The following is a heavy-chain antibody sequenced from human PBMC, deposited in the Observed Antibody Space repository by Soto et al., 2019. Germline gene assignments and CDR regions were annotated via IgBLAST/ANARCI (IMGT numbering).Heavy chain of an antibody. Sequence: ASVKVSCKASGYTFTSYAMLWVRQAPGQRLEWMGWINAGNGNTKYSQKFQGRVTITRDTSASTAYMELSSLRSEDTAMYYCARDGVSSTEYTWNYGTYFDYWGQGALVTVSS. V-gene: IGHV1-3*01. D-gene: IGHD1-7*01. CDR2: INAGNGNT. J-gene: IGHJ4*02. CDR1: GYTFTSYA. CDR3: ARDGVSSTEYTWNYGTYFDY.